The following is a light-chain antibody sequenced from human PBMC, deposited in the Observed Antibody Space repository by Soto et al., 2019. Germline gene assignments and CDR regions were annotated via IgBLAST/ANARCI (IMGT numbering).Light chain of an antibody. Sequence: QSALTQPRSVSGSPGQSVTISCTGISSDVDSYNRVSWYQQPPGTAPKLMIYEVSNRPSGVPDRFSGSKSGNTACLTISGLQAEDEADYYCCTYAGSSTVIFGGGTQLAVL. CDR1: SSDVDSYNR. J-gene: IGLJ2*01. CDR3: CTYAGSSTVI. V-gene: IGLV2-18*02. CDR2: EVS.